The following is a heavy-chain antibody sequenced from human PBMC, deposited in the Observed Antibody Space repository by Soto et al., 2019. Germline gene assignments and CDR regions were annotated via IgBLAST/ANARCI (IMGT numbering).Heavy chain of an antibody. J-gene: IGHJ6*02. CDR3: ARGEAGGSFINYYYYYGMDV. V-gene: IGHV4-31*03. CDR1: GVSISSGGYY. CDR2: IYYSGST. Sequence: QVQLQESGPGLVKPSQTLSLTCTVSGVSISSGGYYWGWIRQHPGQGREWIGYIYYSGSTYYNPYLKSRVITSVATTKNKFSLKLSSVTAAETAVYYCARGEAGGSFINYYYYYGMDVWGQGTTVTVSS. D-gene: IGHD2-15*01.